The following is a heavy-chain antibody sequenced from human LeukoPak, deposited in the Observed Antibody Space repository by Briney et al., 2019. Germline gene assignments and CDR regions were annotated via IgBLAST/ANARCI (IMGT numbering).Heavy chain of an antibody. J-gene: IGHJ3*02. D-gene: IGHD4-17*01. CDR2: IYYDGST. CDR1: GGSLTFSYF. Sequence: SETLSLTCTVSGGSLTFSYFWGWVRQPPGKGLEWIGSIYYDGSTYYNPSLKSRVTISVDTSKNQFSLKLSSVIAADTAVYYCARPRTRVTTYDALHMWGQGTMVTVSS. V-gene: IGHV4-39*01. CDR3: ARPRTRVTTYDALHM.